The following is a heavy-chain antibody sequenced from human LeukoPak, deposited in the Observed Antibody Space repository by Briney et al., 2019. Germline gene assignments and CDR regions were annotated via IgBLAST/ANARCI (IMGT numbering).Heavy chain of an antibody. CDR3: ARGPGVAYYYYYYMDV. D-gene: IGHD3-3*01. CDR2: IYYSGST. Sequence: PSQTLSLTCTVSGGSISSGAYYWSWIRQHPGKGLDWIGNIYYSGSTYYNSSLKSRVTISVDTSKNQFSLKLSSVTAADTAVYYCARGPGVAYYYYYYMDVWGKGTTVTVSS. V-gene: IGHV4-31*03. CDR1: GGSISSGAYY. J-gene: IGHJ6*03.